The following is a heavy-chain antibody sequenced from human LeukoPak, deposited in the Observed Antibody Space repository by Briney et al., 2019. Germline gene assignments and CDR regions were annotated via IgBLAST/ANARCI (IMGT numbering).Heavy chain of an antibody. Sequence: GGSLRLSCAASGFTVSSNYMTWIRQAPGKGLEWVSLIYSAGGTYYTDSVKGRFTISRHSSKNTLYLQMNSLRGEDTAVYYCARFLGRITISGVVPYGMDVWGQGTTVTVSS. CDR3: ARFLGRITISGVVPYGMDV. CDR2: IYSAGGT. V-gene: IGHV3-53*04. J-gene: IGHJ6*02. CDR1: GFTVSSNY. D-gene: IGHD3-3*01.